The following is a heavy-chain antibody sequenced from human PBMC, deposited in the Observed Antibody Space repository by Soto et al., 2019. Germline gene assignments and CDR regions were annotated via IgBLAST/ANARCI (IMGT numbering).Heavy chain of an antibody. V-gene: IGHV4-59*08. CDR2: IYHSGST. D-gene: IGHD3-3*01. Sequence: QVQLQESGPGLVKPSETLSLTCTVSGGSISSYYWSWIRQPPGKGLEWIGYIYHSGSTNYNPSLKSRVTISLDTSKNQFSLKLSSVTAADTAVYYCARQAPRITIFGVVPKNNWFDPWGQGTLVTVSS. CDR3: ARQAPRITIFGVVPKNNWFDP. J-gene: IGHJ5*02. CDR1: GGSISSYY.